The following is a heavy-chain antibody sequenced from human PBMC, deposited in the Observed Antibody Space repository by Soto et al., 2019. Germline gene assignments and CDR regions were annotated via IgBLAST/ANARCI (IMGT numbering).Heavy chain of an antibody. CDR2: IYKSATT. V-gene: IGHV4-30-4*01. D-gene: IGHD3-22*01. Sequence: SETLSLTCSVSGDSISNLDYFWAWIRQPPGQALEYIGYIYKSATTYYNPSFESRVAISVDTSKSQFSLNVTSVTAADRAVYYCARGSVDTVDSSGFYEYWGQGTPVTAPQ. CDR3: ARGSVDTVDSSGFYEY. J-gene: IGHJ4*02. CDR1: GDSISNLDYF.